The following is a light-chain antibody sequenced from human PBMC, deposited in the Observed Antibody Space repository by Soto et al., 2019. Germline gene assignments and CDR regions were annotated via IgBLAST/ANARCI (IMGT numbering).Light chain of an antibody. Sequence: DIQMTQSPSSLSASIGDGVTITCRASQTISNYLNWYQQKPGKAPSLLIYAASSLQSGVPSRFSGSGSGTEFTLTISGLQSEDYATYYCQQSYRTPLTFGGGTKVEIK. CDR1: QTISNY. J-gene: IGKJ4*01. CDR2: AAS. CDR3: QQSYRTPLT. V-gene: IGKV1-39*01.